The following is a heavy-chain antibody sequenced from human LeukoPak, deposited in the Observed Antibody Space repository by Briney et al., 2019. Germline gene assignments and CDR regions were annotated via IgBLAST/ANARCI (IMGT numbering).Heavy chain of an antibody. D-gene: IGHD6-19*01. CDR2: IYYSGST. V-gene: IGHV4-59*08. J-gene: IGHJ4*02. CDR3: ASQVSYSSGCQFDY. Sequence: SETLSLTCTVSGGSISSYYWSWIRQPPGKGLEWLGYIYYSGSTNYNPSLKSRVTISVDTSKNQFSLRLSSVTAADTAVYYCASQVSYSSGCQFDYWGQGTLVTVSS. CDR1: GGSISSYY.